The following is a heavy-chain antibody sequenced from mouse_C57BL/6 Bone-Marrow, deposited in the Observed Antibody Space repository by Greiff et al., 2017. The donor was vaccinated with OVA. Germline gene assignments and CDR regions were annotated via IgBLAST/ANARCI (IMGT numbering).Heavy chain of an antibody. CDR3: AKGDYYGSRGGYCDV. CDR1: GYAFSSSW. CDR2: IYPGDGDT. V-gene: IGHV1-82*01. Sequence: QVQLQQSGPELVKPGASVKISCKASGYAFSSSWMNWVKQRPGKGLEWIGRIYPGDGDTNYNGKFKGKATLTADKSSSTAYMQLSSLTSEDSAVYFCAKGDYYGSRGGYCDVWGTGTTGTVSS. D-gene: IGHD1-1*01. J-gene: IGHJ1*03.